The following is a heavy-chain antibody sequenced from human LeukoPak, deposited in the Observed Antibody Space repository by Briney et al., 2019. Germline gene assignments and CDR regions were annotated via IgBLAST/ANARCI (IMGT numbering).Heavy chain of an antibody. CDR1: GYTLTELS. CDR3: ARVGTMVRGATTNSYWYFDL. J-gene: IGHJ2*01. Sequence: ASVKVSCKVSGYTLTELSMHWVRQAPGQGLEWMGWMNPNSGNTGYAQKFQGRVTMTRNTSISTAYMELSSLRSEDTAVYYCARVGTMVRGATTNSYWYFDLWGRGTLVTVSS. V-gene: IGHV1-8*01. CDR2: MNPNSGNT. D-gene: IGHD3-10*01.